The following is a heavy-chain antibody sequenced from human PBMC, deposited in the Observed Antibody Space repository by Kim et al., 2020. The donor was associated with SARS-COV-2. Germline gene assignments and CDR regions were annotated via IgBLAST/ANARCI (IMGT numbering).Heavy chain of an antibody. J-gene: IGHJ4*02. CDR3: ARDNRTTYYFDY. CDR2: IYYSGST. V-gene: IGHV4-30-4*01. D-gene: IGHD1-1*01. CDR1: GGSISSGDYY. Sequence: SETLSLTCTVSGGSISSGDYYWSWIRQPPGKGLEWIGYIYYSGSTYYNPSLKSRVTISVDTSKNQFSLKLSSVTAADTAVYYCARDNRTTYYFDYWGQGTLVTVSS.